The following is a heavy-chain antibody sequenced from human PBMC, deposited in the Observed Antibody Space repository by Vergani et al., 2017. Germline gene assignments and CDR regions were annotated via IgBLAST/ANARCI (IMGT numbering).Heavy chain of an antibody. CDR3: ARVYDGGNSLSFDY. D-gene: IGHD4-23*01. J-gene: IGHJ4*02. CDR1: GGSISSSSYY. V-gene: IGHV4-39*07. Sequence: QLQLQESGPGLVKPSETLSLTCTVSGGSISSSSYYWGWIRQPPGKGLEWIGSIYYSGSTYYNPSLKSRVTISVDTSKNQFSLKLSSVTAADTAVYYCARVYDGGNSLSFDYWGQGTLVTVSS. CDR2: IYYSGST.